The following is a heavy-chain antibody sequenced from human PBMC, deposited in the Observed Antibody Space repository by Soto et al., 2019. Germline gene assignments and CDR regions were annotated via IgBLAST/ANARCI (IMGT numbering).Heavy chain of an antibody. V-gene: IGHV3-49*03. CDR1: GFTFGDYA. J-gene: IGHJ4*02. D-gene: IGHD3-9*01. CDR2: IRSKAYGGTT. CDR3: TSHPYYDILTGPHDY. Sequence: PGGSLRLSCTASGFTFGDYAMSWFRQAPGKGLEWVGFIRSKAYGGTTEYAASVKGRFTISRDDSKSIAYLQMNSLKTEDTAVYYCTSHPYYDILTGPHDYWGQGTLVTAPQ.